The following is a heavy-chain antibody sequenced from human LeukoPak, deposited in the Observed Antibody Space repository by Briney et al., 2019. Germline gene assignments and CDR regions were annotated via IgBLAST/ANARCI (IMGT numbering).Heavy chain of an antibody. CDR3: PPPYMVASTRKFAAY. CDR1: GFIFSNAW. Sequence: GGSLRLSCAASGFIFSNAWMNWVRQAPGKGLEWVGRIKSKTEGGTTDYAAPVRGRFTISRDDSQNTVDLQISSLTAEDTAMYFCPPPYMVASTRKFAAYGAQGTRVAVSS. V-gene: IGHV3-15*01. CDR2: IKSKTEGGTT. J-gene: IGHJ4*02. D-gene: IGHD5-12*01.